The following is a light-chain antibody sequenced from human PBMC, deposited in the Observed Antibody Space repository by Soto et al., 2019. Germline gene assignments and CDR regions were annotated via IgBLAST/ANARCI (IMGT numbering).Light chain of an antibody. CDR2: WAS. CDR1: RSVLYKSNNKNH. Sequence: SQDSVAVSLAERATMNCKCSRSVLYKSNNKNHLAWYQQKPGQPPQLIIYWASTRESGVPERFSGRGAGTDFNLTIWGLEGEDVCSSGLRESFLGSCTLGRGTKVDIK. J-gene: IGKJ3*01. CDR3: RESFLGSCT. V-gene: IGKV4-1*01.